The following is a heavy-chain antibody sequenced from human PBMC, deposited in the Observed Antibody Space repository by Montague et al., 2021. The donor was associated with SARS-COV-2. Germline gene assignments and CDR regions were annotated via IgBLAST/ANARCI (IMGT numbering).Heavy chain of an antibody. J-gene: IGHJ6*02. D-gene: IGHD3-3*01. Sequence: SETLSLTCAVYGGSFNNYYWSWIRQAPGKGLEWIGEIDQGGATNYSPSLRSRLTLSVDTSKNQFSLKLSSVTAADTAVYFCARGQRQPFSVFGVLAGGPERKCSGLDGWGLGPRSPSP. CDR2: IDQGGAT. V-gene: IGHV4-34*01. CDR3: ARGQRQPFSVFGVLAGGPERKCSGLDG. CDR1: GGSFNNYY.